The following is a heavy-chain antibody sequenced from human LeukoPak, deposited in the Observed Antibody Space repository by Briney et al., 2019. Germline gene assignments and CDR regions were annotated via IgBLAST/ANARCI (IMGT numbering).Heavy chain of an antibody. CDR2: IYYSGST. CDR1: GASVSSGSYY. CDR3: ASGPYPEGWFDP. Sequence: SETLSLTCTVSGASVSSGSYYWSWIRQPPGKGLEWIGYIYYSGSTNYNPSLKSRVTISVDTSKNQFSLKLSSVTAADTAVYYCASGPYPEGWFDPWGQGTLVTVSS. D-gene: IGHD2-2*02. V-gene: IGHV4-61*01. J-gene: IGHJ5*02.